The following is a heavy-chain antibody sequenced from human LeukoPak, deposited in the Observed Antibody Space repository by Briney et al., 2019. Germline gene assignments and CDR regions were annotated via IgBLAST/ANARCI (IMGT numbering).Heavy chain of an antibody. CDR3: ARSIVDTAMVTKWFDP. Sequence: ASVKVSCKASGYTFTSYAMNWVRQAPGQGLEWMGWINTNTGNPTYAQGFTGRFVFSLDTSVSTAYLQISSLKAEDTAVYYCARSIVDTAMVTKWFDPWGQGTLVTVSS. CDR2: INTNTGNP. J-gene: IGHJ5*02. CDR1: GYTFTSYA. D-gene: IGHD5-18*01. V-gene: IGHV7-4-1*02.